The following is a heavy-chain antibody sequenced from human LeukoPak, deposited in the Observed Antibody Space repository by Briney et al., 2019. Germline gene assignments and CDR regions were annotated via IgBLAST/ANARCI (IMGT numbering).Heavy chain of an antibody. CDR2: IYPGDSDT. Sequence: GESLKISCKTSGYSFTNFWLGWVRQMPGKGLEWMGIIYPGDSDTGYSPSFHGQVTMSADKSSNTAYLQWSSLKASDTAIYYCARGDCSGASCYPHWFDPWGQGTLVTVSS. D-gene: IGHD2-15*01. CDR1: GYSFTNFW. CDR3: ARGDCSGASCYPHWFDP. J-gene: IGHJ5*02. V-gene: IGHV5-51*01.